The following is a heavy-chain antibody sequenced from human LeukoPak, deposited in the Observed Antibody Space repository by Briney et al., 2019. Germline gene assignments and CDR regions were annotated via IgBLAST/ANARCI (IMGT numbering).Heavy chain of an antibody. D-gene: IGHD1-26*01. CDR3: ARAPMVGVGWGAFDI. V-gene: IGHV3-66*02. CDR1: GFTVSSNY. CDR2: IYSGGST. J-gene: IGHJ3*02. Sequence: GGSLRLSCAASGFTVSSNYMSWVRQAPGKGLEWVSVIYSGGSTYYADSVKGRFTISRDNSKNTLYLQMNNLRAEDTAVYYCARAPMVGVGWGAFDIWGQGTMVTVSS.